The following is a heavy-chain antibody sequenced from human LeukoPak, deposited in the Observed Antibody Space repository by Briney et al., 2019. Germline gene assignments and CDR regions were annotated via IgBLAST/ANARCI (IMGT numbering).Heavy chain of an antibody. D-gene: IGHD5-12*01. CDR1: GFTFSSYA. J-gene: IGHJ4*02. Sequence: GGSLRLSCAASGFTFSSYAMNWVRQAPGKGLEWVSAISSSGGSTYYADSVKGRFTISRDNSKNTLYLQMNSLTAEDTAVYYCAKDVGGYGPFDYWGQGTLVTASS. V-gene: IGHV3-23*01. CDR2: ISSSGGST. CDR3: AKDVGGYGPFDY.